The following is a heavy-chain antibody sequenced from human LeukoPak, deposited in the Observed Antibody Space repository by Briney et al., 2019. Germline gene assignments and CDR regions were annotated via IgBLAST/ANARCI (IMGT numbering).Heavy chain of an antibody. CDR2: IYYNGDT. CDR3: VRLYNSGWRFDY. D-gene: IGHD6-25*01. CDR1: GGSISSGPYY. V-gene: IGHV4-39*02. Sequence: PSETLSLTCTVSGGSISSGPYYWAWIRRSPGKGLEWIGSIYYNGDTYYNPSLKSRVTISVDSSMNHFSLKLNSVTAADTTIYYCVRLYNSGWRFDYWGQGTLVTVSS. J-gene: IGHJ4*02.